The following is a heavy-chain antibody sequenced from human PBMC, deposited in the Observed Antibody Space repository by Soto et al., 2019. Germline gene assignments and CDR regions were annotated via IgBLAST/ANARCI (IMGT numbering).Heavy chain of an antibody. CDR2: IYPGDSDT. Sequence: PGESLKISCKGSGYKFTNYWIGWVRQIPWKGLEWLGLIYPGDSDTRYSSSFQGQVTISADKSINTAYLQWSSLKASDTAIYYCALVVRGVTTEAHYFDHWGQGTLVTVSS. CDR3: ALVVRGVTTEAHYFDH. D-gene: IGHD3-10*01. V-gene: IGHV5-51*01. CDR1: GYKFTNYW. J-gene: IGHJ4*02.